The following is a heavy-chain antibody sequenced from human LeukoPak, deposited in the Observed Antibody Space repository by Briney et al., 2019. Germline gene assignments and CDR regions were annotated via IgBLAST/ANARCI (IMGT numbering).Heavy chain of an antibody. Sequence: SGPTLVNPTQTLTLTCTFSGLSLSTSRVGVGWIRQSPGEALEWLALIYWDDDKRYSPSLKTRLTITKDTSKNQVVLTMTNMDPVDTATYYCAHRPYLDDRLPSYFDYWGQGTLVTVSS. D-gene: IGHD1-20*01. J-gene: IGHJ4*02. V-gene: IGHV2-5*02. CDR2: IYWDDDK. CDR1: GLSLSTSRVG. CDR3: AHRPYLDDRLPSYFDY.